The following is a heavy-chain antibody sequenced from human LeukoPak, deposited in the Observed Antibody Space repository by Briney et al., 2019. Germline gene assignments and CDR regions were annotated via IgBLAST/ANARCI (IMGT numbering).Heavy chain of an antibody. J-gene: IGHJ4*02. D-gene: IGHD3-10*01. V-gene: IGHV4-61*02. Sequence: SETLSLTCTVSGGSISSSSYYWGWIRQPAGKGLEWIGRIYTSGSTNYNPSLKSRVTMSVDTSKNQFSLKLNSVTAADTAVYYCAKDHRVLLWFGELFTYFDYWGQGTLVTVSS. CDR2: IYTSGST. CDR1: GGSISSSSYY. CDR3: AKDHRVLLWFGELFTYFDY.